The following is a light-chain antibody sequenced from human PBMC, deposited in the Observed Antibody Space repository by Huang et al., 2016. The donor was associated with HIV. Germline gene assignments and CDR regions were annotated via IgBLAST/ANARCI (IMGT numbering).Light chain of an antibody. V-gene: IGKV3-20*01. CDR1: QSVTNNY. CDR3: QQYGGSPRT. CDR2: GAY. Sequence: EIVLTQSPGTLSLSPGEIATLSCRASQSVTNNYLAGYQQKTGKAPRLVIYGAYSRATCIPDRFSVSGSGTDFNLTISRLEPDDFVVYYCQQYGGSPRTFGQGTKLEIK. J-gene: IGKJ2*01.